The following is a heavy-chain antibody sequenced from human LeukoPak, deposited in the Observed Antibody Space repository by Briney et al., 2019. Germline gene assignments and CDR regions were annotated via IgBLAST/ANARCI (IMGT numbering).Heavy chain of an antibody. CDR2: INPNSGGT. V-gene: IGHV1-2*02. CDR1: RYTFSGYY. CDR3: ARPLRGRYYFDY. J-gene: IGHJ4*02. D-gene: IGHD3-10*01. Sequence: SVKVSCKASRYTFSGYYMHWVRQAPGQGLEWMGWINPNSGGTNYAQKVQGRVTMTRDTSISTAYMELSRLRSDDTAVYYCARPLRGRYYFDYWGQGTLVTVSS.